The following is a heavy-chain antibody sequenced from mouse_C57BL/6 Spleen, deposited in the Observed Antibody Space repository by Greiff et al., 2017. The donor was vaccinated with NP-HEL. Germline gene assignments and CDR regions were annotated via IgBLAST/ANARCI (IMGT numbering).Heavy chain of an antibody. D-gene: IGHD1-1*01. V-gene: IGHV1-59*01. CDR2: IDPSDSYT. J-gene: IGHJ2*01. Sequence: GQLQQSGAELVRPGTSVKLSCKASGYTFTSYWMHWVKQRPGQGLEWIGVIDPSDSYTNYNQKFKGKATLTVDTSSSTAYMQLSSLTSEDSAVYYCAKITTVQEDYWGQGTTLTVSS. CDR1: GYTFTSYW. CDR3: AKITTVQEDY.